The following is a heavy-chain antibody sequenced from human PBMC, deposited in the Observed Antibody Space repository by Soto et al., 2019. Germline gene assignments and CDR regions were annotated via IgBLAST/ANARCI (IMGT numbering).Heavy chain of an antibody. CDR3: ARDHRGYSGYDIFDY. CDR1: GGTFSSYA. Sequence: VKVSCKASGGTFSSYAISGVRQAPGQGLEWMGGIIPIFGTANYAQKFQGRVTITADESTSTAYMELSSLRSEDTAVYYCARDHRGYSGYDIFDYWGQGTLVTVSS. J-gene: IGHJ4*02. CDR2: IIPIFGTA. V-gene: IGHV1-69*01. D-gene: IGHD5-12*01.